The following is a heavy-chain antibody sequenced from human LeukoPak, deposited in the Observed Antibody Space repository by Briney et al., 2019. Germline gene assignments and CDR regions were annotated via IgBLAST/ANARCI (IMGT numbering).Heavy chain of an antibody. CDR2: INHSGST. CDR1: GGSFSGYY. Sequence: SETLSLTCAVYGGSFSGYYWSWIRQPPGKGLEWIGEINHSGSTNYNPSLKSRVTISVGTSKNQFSLKLSSVTAADTAVYYCARRSGSPSGNYYYYYMDVWGKGTTVTVSS. CDR3: ARRSGSPSGNYYYYYMDV. D-gene: IGHD1-26*01. V-gene: IGHV4-34*01. J-gene: IGHJ6*03.